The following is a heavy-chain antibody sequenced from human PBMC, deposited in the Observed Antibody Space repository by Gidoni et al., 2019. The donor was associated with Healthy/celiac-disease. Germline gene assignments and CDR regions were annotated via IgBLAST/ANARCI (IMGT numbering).Heavy chain of an antibody. CDR1: GFTFDDYA. D-gene: IGHD3-3*01. V-gene: IGHV3-9*01. Sequence: EVQLVESGGGLVQPGSSLILSCAASGFTFDDYAMHWVRQAPGKGLEWVSGISWNSGSIGYADSVKGRFTISRDNAKNSLYLQMNSLRAEDTALYYCAKDFSITIFGVVSWGQGTMVTVSS. J-gene: IGHJ3*01. CDR3: AKDFSITIFGVVS. CDR2: ISWNSGSI.